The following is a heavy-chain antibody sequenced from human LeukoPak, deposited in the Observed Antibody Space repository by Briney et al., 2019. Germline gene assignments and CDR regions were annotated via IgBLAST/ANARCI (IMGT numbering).Heavy chain of an antibody. D-gene: IGHD4-17*01. CDR1: GFKFDDYA. J-gene: IGHJ5*02. CDR3: TKSKDYGDYWFDP. V-gene: IGHV3-9*01. Sequence: GGSLRLSCAASGFKFDDYAMHWVRQAPGKGLEWVAGIGWNSNTVGYADSVRGRFTNRRDNAKNSLFLQMNSLRPEDTAMYYCTKSKDYGDYWFDPWGQGTRVTVSS. CDR2: IGWNSNTV.